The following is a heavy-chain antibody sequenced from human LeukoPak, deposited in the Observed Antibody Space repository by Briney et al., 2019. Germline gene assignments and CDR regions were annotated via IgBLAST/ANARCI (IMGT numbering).Heavy chain of an antibody. Sequence: ASETLSLTCTVSGGSISSSSYYWGWIRQPPGKGLEWIGSIYYSGSTYYNPSLKSRVTISVDTSKNQFSLKLSSVTAADTAVYYCARQGDYDAFDIWGQGTMVTVSS. V-gene: IGHV4-39*01. CDR2: IYYSGST. D-gene: IGHD4-11*01. CDR3: ARQGDYDAFDI. J-gene: IGHJ3*02. CDR1: GGSISSSSYY.